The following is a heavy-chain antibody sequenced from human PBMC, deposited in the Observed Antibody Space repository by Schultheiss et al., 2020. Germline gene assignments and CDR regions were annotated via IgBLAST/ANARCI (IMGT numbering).Heavy chain of an antibody. CDR1: GFTFSSYV. D-gene: IGHD2-2*01. CDR3: ARGMWDCSSTSCYSLGY. CDR2: IWYDGSNK. Sequence: GGSLRLSCAASGFTFSSYVMHWVRQAPGKGLEWVAVIWYDGSNKYYADSVKGRFTISRDNSKNTLYLQMNSLRAEDTAVYYCARGMWDCSSTSCYSLGYWGQGTLVTVSS. V-gene: IGHV3-33*01. J-gene: IGHJ4*02.